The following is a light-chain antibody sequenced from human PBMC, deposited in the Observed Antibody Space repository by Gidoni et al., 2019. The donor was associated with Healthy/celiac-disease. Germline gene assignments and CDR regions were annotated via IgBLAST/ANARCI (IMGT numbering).Light chain of an antibody. CDR2: AAS. CDR1: QSISSY. J-gene: IGKJ4*01. CDR3: QLSYSTPQGLT. Sequence: DIQMTQSPSSLSASVGDRVTITCRASQSISSYLNWYQQKPGKAPKLLIYAASSLQSGVPSRFSGSGSGTDFTLTISSLQPEDFATYYCQLSYSTPQGLTFGGGTKVEIK. V-gene: IGKV1-39*01.